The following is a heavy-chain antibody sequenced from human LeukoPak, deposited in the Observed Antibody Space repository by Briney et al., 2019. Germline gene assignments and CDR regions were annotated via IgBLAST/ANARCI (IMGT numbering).Heavy chain of an antibody. D-gene: IGHD3-3*01. Sequence: GGSLRLSCAASGFTFSSYSMSWVRQAPGKWLEWVSSITSSGSYIYYADSVKGRFTISRDNAKNSLYLQMNSLRAEDTAVYYCARGVEYYDFWSGSRFDPWGQGTLVTVSS. CDR2: ITSSGSYI. V-gene: IGHV3-21*01. J-gene: IGHJ5*02. CDR1: GFTFSSYS. CDR3: ARGVEYYDFWSGSRFDP.